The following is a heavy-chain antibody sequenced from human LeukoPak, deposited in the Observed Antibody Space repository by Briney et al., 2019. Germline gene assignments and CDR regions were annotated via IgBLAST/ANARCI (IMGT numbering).Heavy chain of an antibody. V-gene: IGHV4-59*01. Sequence: SETLSLTCTVSGGSISSYYWSWIRQPPGKGLEWIGYIYYSGSTNYNPSLKSRVTISVDTSKNQFSLKLSSVAAADTAVYYCARDLMGFDYWGQGALVTVSS. D-gene: IGHD1-26*01. CDR3: ARDLMGFDY. CDR2: IYYSGST. CDR1: GGSISSYY. J-gene: IGHJ4*02.